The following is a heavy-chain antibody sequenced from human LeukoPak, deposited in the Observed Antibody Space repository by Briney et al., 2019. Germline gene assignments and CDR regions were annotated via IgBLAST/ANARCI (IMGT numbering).Heavy chain of an antibody. Sequence: SETLSLTCTVSGGSISSSSYYWGWIRQPPGKGLEWIGSIYYSGSTYYNPSLKSRVTISVDTSKNQFSLKLSSVTAADTAVYYCARHYSGFSYYYYYMDVWGKGTTVTISS. D-gene: IGHD3-3*01. CDR1: GGSISSSSYY. V-gene: IGHV4-39*01. J-gene: IGHJ6*03. CDR2: IYYSGST. CDR3: ARHYSGFSYYYYYMDV.